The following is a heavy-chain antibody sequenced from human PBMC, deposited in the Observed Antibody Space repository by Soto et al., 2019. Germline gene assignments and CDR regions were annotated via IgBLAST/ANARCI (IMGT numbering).Heavy chain of an antibody. CDR3: AKGGSSSARYFDR. CDR1: GFIFSGYG. J-gene: IGHJ5*02. V-gene: IGHV3-30*18. Sequence: QVQLVESGGGVVQPGGSLRLSCAASGFIFSGYGMHWVRQAPGKGLEWVAAISFEGSKKYYANSVEGRFTISRDNSKNTLFLQMNSLRAEDTAVYYCAKGGSSSARYFDRWGQGALVTVSS. D-gene: IGHD6-6*01. CDR2: ISFEGSKK.